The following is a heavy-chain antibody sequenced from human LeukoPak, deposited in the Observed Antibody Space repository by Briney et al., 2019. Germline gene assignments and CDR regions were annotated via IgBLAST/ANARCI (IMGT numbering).Heavy chain of an antibody. V-gene: IGHV3-48*01. D-gene: IGHD6-13*01. J-gene: IGHJ4*02. CDR2: ISSSSSTI. Sequence: PGGSLRLSCAASGFTFSSYSMNWVRQAPGKGLEWVSYISSSSSTIYYADSVKGRFTISRDNAKNSLYLQMYSLRAEDTAVYYCVRVYGRRSSWYYLDYWGQGTLVTVSS. CDR3: VRVYGRRSSWYYLDY. CDR1: GFTFSSYS.